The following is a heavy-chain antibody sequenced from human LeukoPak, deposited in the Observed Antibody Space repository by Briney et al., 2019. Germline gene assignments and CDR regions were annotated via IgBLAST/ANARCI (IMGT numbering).Heavy chain of an antibody. D-gene: IGHD5-24*01. CDR2: IYYSGST. Sequence: SETLSLTCTVSGGSFRSSSYYWGWIRQTPGKGLEWIGCIYYSGSTYYNPSLKSRVTISVDTSKNQFSLKLSSVTAADTAVYYCARAGRDGYNYGYWGQGTLVTVSS. J-gene: IGHJ4*02. V-gene: IGHV4-39*07. CDR3: ARAGRDGYNYGY. CDR1: GGSFRSSSYY.